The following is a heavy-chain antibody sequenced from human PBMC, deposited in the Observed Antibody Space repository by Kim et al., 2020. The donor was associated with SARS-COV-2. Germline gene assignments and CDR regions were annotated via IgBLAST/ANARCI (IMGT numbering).Heavy chain of an antibody. D-gene: IGHD5-12*01. J-gene: IGHJ4*02. CDR3: ARLEDGYNVGLAFDY. Sequence: PSFQGQVTISADKSISTAYLQWSSLKASDTAMYYCARLEDGYNVGLAFDYWGQGTLVTVSS. V-gene: IGHV5-51*01.